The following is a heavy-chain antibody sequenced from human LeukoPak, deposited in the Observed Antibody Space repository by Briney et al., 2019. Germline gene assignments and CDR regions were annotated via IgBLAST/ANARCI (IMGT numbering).Heavy chain of an antibody. Sequence: ASVKVSCKASGGTFSSYAISRVRQAPGQGLEWMGGIIPIFGTANYAQKFQGRVTITADESTSTAYMELSSLRSEDTAVYYCARGGYCTNGVCYNPYYYYYGMDVWGQGTTVTVSS. CDR2: IIPIFGTA. J-gene: IGHJ6*02. V-gene: IGHV1-69*13. CDR1: GGTFSSYA. CDR3: ARGGYCTNGVCYNPYYYYYGMDV. D-gene: IGHD2-8*01.